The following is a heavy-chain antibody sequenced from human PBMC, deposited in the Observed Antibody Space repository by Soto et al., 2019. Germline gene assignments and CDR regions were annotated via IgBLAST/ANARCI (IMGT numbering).Heavy chain of an antibody. CDR2: IWYDGSNK. CDR1: GFTFDGYG. V-gene: IGHV3-33*01. CDR3: ARGRGVTMVRGVHYFDY. J-gene: IGHJ4*02. Sequence: PGGSLRLSCAASGFTFDGYGMHWVRQAPGKGLEWVAVIWYDGSNKYYADSVKGRFTISRDNSKNTLYLQMNSLRAEDTAVYYCARGRGVTMVRGVHYFDYWGQGTRVTVSS. D-gene: IGHD3-10*01.